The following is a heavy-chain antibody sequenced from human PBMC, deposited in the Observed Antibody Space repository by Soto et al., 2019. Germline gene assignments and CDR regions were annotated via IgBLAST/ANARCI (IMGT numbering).Heavy chain of an antibody. CDR3: ARGATYYYDSSGYYQEYFQH. Sequence: PGGSLRLSCAASGFTFSSYAMHWVRQAPGKGLEWVAVISYDGSNKYYADSVKGRFTISRDNSKNTLYLQMNSLRAEDTAVYYCARGATYYYDSSGYYQEYFQHWGQGTLVTVSS. J-gene: IGHJ1*01. D-gene: IGHD3-22*01. CDR2: ISYDGSNK. V-gene: IGHV3-30-3*01. CDR1: GFTFSSYA.